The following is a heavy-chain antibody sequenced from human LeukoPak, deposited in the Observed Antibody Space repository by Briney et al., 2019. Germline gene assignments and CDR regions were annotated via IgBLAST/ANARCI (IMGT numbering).Heavy chain of an antibody. Sequence: GGSLRLSCAASGFTCDDYAMHRVRHAPGKGLEWVSLISWDGGSTYYADSVKGRFTISRDNSKNSLYLQMNSLRAEDTALYYCAKDIGYSSSWYGMDVWGKGTTVTVSS. CDR3: AKDIGYSSSWYGMDV. CDR2: ISWDGGST. CDR1: GFTCDDYA. V-gene: IGHV3-43D*04. D-gene: IGHD6-13*01. J-gene: IGHJ6*04.